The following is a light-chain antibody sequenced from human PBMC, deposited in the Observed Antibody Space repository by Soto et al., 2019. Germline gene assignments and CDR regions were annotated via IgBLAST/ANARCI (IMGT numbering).Light chain of an antibody. V-gene: IGKV3-20*01. Sequence: EIVLTQSPGTVSLSAGERSTLSCRASQSVRSNFLAWYQQKPGQAPRLLIYGASNRATGIPDRFSGSGSGTDFSLTISSLEPGDLAVYYCQQYGSSPQTFGQGAKVDTK. J-gene: IGKJ1*01. CDR1: QSVRSNF. CDR3: QQYGSSPQT. CDR2: GAS.